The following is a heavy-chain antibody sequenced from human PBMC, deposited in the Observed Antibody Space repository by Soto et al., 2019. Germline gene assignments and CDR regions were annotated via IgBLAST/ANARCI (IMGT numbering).Heavy chain of an antibody. CDR2: IIPIFGTA. D-gene: IGHD3-10*01. CDR1: GGTFSSYA. V-gene: IGHV1-69*01. Sequence: QVQLVQSGAEVKKPGSSVKVSCKASGGTFSSYAISWVRQAPGQGLEWMGEIIPIFGTANYAQKFQGRVTITADESTSTAYMELSSLRSEDTAVYYCARDDRTELLKGWYYYYGMDVWGQGTTVTVSS. CDR3: ARDDRTELLKGWYYYYGMDV. J-gene: IGHJ6*02.